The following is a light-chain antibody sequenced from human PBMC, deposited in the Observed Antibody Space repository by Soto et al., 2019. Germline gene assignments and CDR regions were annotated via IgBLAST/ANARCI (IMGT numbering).Light chain of an antibody. CDR3: QQYYNTPFT. V-gene: IGKV4-1*01. CDR1: QSVLYSSNNKSY. CDR2: WAS. J-gene: IGKJ3*01. Sequence: DIVMTQSPDSLAVSLGERATINCKSSQSVLYSSNNKSYLAWYQHRPGQPPKLLIYWASTRESGVPDRVSGSGSGTDFTLTIISLQAEDVAVYSCQQYYNTPFTFGPGNKVDI.